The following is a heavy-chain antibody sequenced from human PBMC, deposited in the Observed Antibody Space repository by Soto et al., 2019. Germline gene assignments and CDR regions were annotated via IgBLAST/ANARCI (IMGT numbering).Heavy chain of an antibody. V-gene: IGHV3-15*07. J-gene: IGHJ4*02. CDR3: TTFFVAF. D-gene: IGHD3-16*02. CDR2: IKSNTDGGTT. CDR1: GFTFNNAW. Sequence: EVQLVESGGGLVKPGGSLRLSCAASGFTFNNAWMNWVRQAPGKGLAWVGRIKSNTDGGTTDYAAPVKGRFIIERDDTKSTLYLQMNSPKSEHAAIYYWTTFFVAFWGRGVLGTVSS.